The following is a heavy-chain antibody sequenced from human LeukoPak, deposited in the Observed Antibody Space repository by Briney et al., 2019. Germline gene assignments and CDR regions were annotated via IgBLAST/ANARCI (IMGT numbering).Heavy chain of an antibody. Sequence: GASVKVSCKVSGYTFTNYGITWMRQAPGQGLEWMGWINTYNGNTNYAQKLQGRVTITTDTSTSTAYMELRSLRSDDTAVFYCARDLVDGVGAPGAYWGQGALVTVSS. D-gene: IGHD1-26*01. CDR3: ARDLVDGVGAPGAY. J-gene: IGHJ4*02. CDR1: GYTFTNYG. CDR2: INTYNGNT. V-gene: IGHV1-18*01.